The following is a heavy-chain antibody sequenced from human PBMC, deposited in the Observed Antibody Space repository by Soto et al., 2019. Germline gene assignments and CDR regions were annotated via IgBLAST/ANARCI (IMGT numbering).Heavy chain of an antibody. CDR3: ARFGVVIVPASILWLDP. CDR2: ISSRGDYI. Sequence: EVLLEESGGGLVKPGGSLRLACAGSGFKFWTYTMSWVRQAPGKGLEWVASISSRGDYINYSDSVRGRFTISRDNAKNTLFLQMDSLIFDDTAVYYCARFGVVIVPASILWLDPWGQGTQVTVSS. V-gene: IGHV3-21*01. J-gene: IGHJ5*02. D-gene: IGHD3-16*02. CDR1: GFKFWTYT.